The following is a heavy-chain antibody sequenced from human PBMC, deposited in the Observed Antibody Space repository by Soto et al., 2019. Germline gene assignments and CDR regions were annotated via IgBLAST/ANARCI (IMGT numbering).Heavy chain of an antibody. CDR2: ISGSGGST. D-gene: IGHD3-10*01. CDR1: GFTFSSYA. CDR3: ANLDITMVRGDQTDAFDI. Sequence: EVQLLESGGGLVQPGGSLRLSCAASGFTFSSYAMSWVRQAPGKGLDWVSAISGSGGSTYYADSVKGRFTISRDNSKNTLYLKMNSLRAEDTAVYYCANLDITMVRGDQTDAFDIWGQGTMVTVSS. J-gene: IGHJ3*02. V-gene: IGHV3-23*01.